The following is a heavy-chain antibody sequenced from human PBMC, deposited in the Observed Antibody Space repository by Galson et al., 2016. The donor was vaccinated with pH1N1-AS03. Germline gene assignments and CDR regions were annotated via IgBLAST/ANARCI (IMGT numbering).Heavy chain of an antibody. Sequence: SLRLSCAASGFTFSNYEMNWVRQAPGKGLEWVSYVGSGGGPVEYADSVKGRFTISRDNAKNSLYLQMDSLRAEDTALYYCATKILDYCGDCYRTFDYWGRGTLVTVAS. J-gene: IGHJ4*02. V-gene: IGHV3-48*03. D-gene: IGHD2-21*02. CDR2: VGSGGGPV. CDR3: ATKILDYCGDCYRTFDY. CDR1: GFTFSNYE.